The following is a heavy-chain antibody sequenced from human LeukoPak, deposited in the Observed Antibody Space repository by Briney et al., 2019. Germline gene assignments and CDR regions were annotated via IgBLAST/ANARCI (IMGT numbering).Heavy chain of an antibody. CDR2: IYTSGST. CDR3: ARVMVRGVIRFYFDY. V-gene: IGHV4-61*02. CDR1: GGSISSGSYY. D-gene: IGHD3-10*01. J-gene: IGHJ4*02. Sequence: SETLSLTCTVSGGSISSGSYYWSWIRQPAGKGLEWIGRIYTSGSTNYNPSLKSRVTISVDTSKNQFSLKLSSVTAADTAVYYCARVMVRGVIRFYFDYWGQGTLVTVSS.